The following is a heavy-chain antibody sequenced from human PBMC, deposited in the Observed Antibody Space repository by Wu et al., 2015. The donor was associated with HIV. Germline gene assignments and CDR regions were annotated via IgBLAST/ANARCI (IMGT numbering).Heavy chain of an antibody. Sequence: QVQLVQSGAEVKKPGASVKVSCKASAYTFTGHYMHWVRQAPGQGLEWMGWINPSSGGTNYAQKFQGRVTMTRDTSISTVYMELSRLRSDDTAVYYCARDRYYYGSGRYFDIWGQGTMVTVSS. CDR1: AYTFTGHY. J-gene: IGHJ3*02. CDR2: INPSSGGT. CDR3: ARDRYYYGSGRYFDI. V-gene: IGHV1-2*02. D-gene: IGHD3-10*01.